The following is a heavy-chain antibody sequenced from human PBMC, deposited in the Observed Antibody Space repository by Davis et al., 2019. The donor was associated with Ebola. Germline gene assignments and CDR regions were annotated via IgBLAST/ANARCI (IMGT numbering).Heavy chain of an antibody. V-gene: IGHV3-74*01. D-gene: IGHD3-22*01. CDR2: ISTDGSST. J-gene: IGHJ4*02. Sequence: GESLKISCAASGFTLSSYWMHWVRQAPGKGLVWVSRISTDGSSTYYADSVKGRFTISRDNAKNTLYLQVNSLGAEDTAVYYCARGVSGNYGLFDCWGQGTLVTVSS. CDR1: GFTLSSYW. CDR3: ARGVSGNYGLFDC.